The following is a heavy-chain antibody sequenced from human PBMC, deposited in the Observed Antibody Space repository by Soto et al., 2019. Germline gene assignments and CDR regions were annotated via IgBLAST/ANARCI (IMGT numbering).Heavy chain of an antibody. CDR1: GGSFSGYY. D-gene: IGHD3-9*01. Sequence: SETLSLTCAVYGGSFSGYYWSWIRQPPGKGLEWIGEINHSGSTNYNPSLKSRVTISVDTSKNQFSLKLSSVTAADTAVYYCASEPLDILTGYYYFDYWGQGTLVTVSS. CDR3: ASEPLDILTGYYYFDY. J-gene: IGHJ4*02. CDR2: INHSGST. V-gene: IGHV4-34*01.